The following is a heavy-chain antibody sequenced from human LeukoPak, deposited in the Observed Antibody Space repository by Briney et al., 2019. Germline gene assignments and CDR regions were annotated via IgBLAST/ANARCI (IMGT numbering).Heavy chain of an antibody. V-gene: IGHV1-2*02. Sequence: ASVKVSCKASGYTFTGSYMHWVRQAPGQGLEWMGWINPNSGGINSAQDFQGRVTLTRDTSISTAYMELSRLRSDDTAMYYCARAGGYCCRISCPYYFDYWGQGSLVAVSS. J-gene: IGHJ4*02. CDR2: INPNSGGI. CDR3: ARAGGYCCRISCPYYFDY. D-gene: IGHD2-15*01. CDR1: GYTFTGSY.